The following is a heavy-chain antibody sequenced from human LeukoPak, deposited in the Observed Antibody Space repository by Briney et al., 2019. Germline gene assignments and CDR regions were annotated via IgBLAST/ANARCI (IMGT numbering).Heavy chain of an antibody. CDR1: GGSISSYN. CDR2: IYTSGST. V-gene: IGHV4-4*07. Sequence: PSETLSLTCTVSGGSISSYNGSWIRQPAGKDLEGFGRIYTSGSTNYNPSLKSRVTMSVDTSKNQFSLKLSSVTAADTAVYYCARDLGYYDSSGGRPFDYWGQGTLVTVSS. D-gene: IGHD3-22*01. J-gene: IGHJ4*02. CDR3: ARDLGYYDSSGGRPFDY.